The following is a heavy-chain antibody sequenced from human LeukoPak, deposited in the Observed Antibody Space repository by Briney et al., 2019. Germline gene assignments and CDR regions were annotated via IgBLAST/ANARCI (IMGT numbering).Heavy chain of an antibody. CDR3: TRGGIAVAGGHWGSHRFDS. CDR2: IRSKAYGGTP. V-gene: IGHV3-49*03. Sequence: GGSLRLSCTTSGFTFGDYAISWSRQAPGKGLEWVGFIRSKAYGGTPEYAASVRGRFTISRDESKSIASLQMNSLKIEDTALYYCTRGGIAVAGGHWGSHRFDSWGQGTLVTVSS. CDR1: GFTFGDYA. J-gene: IGHJ4*02. D-gene: IGHD6-19*01.